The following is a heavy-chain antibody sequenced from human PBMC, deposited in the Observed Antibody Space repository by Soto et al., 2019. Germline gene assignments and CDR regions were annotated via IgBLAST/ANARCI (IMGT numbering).Heavy chain of an antibody. CDR3: ARDQGYYDILTGRITYYFDY. J-gene: IGHJ4*02. CDR1: GGSIRPYY. V-gene: IGHV4-59*01. CDR2: VYYSGST. Sequence: SETLSLTSTASGGSIRPYYWTWIRQPPGKGLEWIGYVYYSGSTNYNPSLKSRVTISVDTSKNQFSLNLTSVTAADTAVYYCARDQGYYDILTGRITYYFDYWGQGALVTVSS. D-gene: IGHD3-9*01.